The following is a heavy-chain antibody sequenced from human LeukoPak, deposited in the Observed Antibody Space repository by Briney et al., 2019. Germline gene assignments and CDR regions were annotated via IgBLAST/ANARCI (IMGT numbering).Heavy chain of an antibody. D-gene: IGHD4-23*01. J-gene: IGHJ4*02. CDR3: ARDDYGDKFFDY. Sequence: GGSLRLSCAASGFTFNSYSMNWVRQAPGKGLEWVSSISSSSSYIYYAESVKGRFTISRDNAKNSLYLQMNSLRAEDTAVYYCARDDYGDKFFDYWGQGTLVTVSS. CDR2: ISSSSSYI. CDR1: GFTFNSYS. V-gene: IGHV3-21*01.